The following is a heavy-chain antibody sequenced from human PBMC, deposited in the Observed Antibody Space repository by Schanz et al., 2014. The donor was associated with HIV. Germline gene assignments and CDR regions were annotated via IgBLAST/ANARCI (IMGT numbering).Heavy chain of an antibody. V-gene: IGHV4-31*03. CDR3: ARGEGYYYDSSGFPLASGMDA. D-gene: IGHD3-22*01. CDR1: GDSISSGGYY. J-gene: IGHJ6*02. CDR2: IYYSGST. Sequence: QVQLQESGPGLVKPSQTLSLTCTVSGDSISSGGYYWSWIRQHPGKGLEWIGYIYYSGSTYYNPSLKSRVTMSVDTSENHFSLKLSSATVADTAVYYCARGEGYYYDSSGFPLASGMDAWGQGTTVTVSS.